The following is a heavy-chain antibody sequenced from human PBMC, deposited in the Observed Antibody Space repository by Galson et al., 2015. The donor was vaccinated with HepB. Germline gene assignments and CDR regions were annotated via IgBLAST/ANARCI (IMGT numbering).Heavy chain of an antibody. V-gene: IGHV3-48*02. J-gene: IGHJ5*02. Sequence: SLRLSCAASGFTFSSYSMNWVRQAPGKGLEWVSYISSSSSNIYYADSVKGRFTISRDNAKNSLYLQMNSLRDEDTAVYYCARTITIFGVDDNWFDPWGQGTLVTVSS. CDR1: GFTFSSYS. CDR3: ARTITIFGVDDNWFDP. CDR2: ISSSSSNI. D-gene: IGHD3-3*01.